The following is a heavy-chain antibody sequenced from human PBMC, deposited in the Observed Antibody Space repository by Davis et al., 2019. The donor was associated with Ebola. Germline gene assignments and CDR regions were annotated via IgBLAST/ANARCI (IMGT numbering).Heavy chain of an antibody. J-gene: IGHJ3*01. CDR2: HGTSGDT. D-gene: IGHD2/OR15-2a*01. V-gene: IGHV3-23*01. CDR3: AKDNRNIWSEV. CDR1: EFSFSIYA. Sequence: GGSLRLSCTASEFSFSIYAMSWVRQAPGKGLEWVSTHGTSGDTYYADSVKGRFTISRDNSKNTLYLQMNGLRVEDTAIYYCAKDNRNIWSEVWGQGTMVTVSS.